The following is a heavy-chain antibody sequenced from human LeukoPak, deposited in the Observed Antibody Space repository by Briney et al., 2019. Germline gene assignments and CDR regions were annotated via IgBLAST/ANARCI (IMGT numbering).Heavy chain of an antibody. CDR2: IFHGETT. Sequence: SETLSLTCAVSDYSVTSAYYWGWIRQFPGKALEWIGSIFHGETTYYNPSHESRVTISVDPSKNQFSLRLTSVTAADTAVYYCARVGSSWYWDDYWGQGTLVTVSS. CDR1: DYSVTSAYY. CDR3: ARVGSSWYWDDY. V-gene: IGHV4-38-2*01. D-gene: IGHD6-13*01. J-gene: IGHJ4*02.